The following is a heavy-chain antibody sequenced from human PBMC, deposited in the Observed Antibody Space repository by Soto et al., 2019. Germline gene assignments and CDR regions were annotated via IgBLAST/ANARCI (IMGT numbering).Heavy chain of an antibody. CDR3: ARGEPSDYDSSGYLDAFDI. CDR2: MSHDGTNQ. CDR1: GFTFSRYS. V-gene: IGHV3-30-3*01. J-gene: IGHJ3*02. Sequence: QVQLVESGGGVVQPGRSLRLSCAAYGFTFSRYSMHWVRQAPGKGLEWVSVMSHDGTNQHYADSVKGRFTIYRDTLKNTLYLQMNSLRVEDTAVYYCARGEPSDYDSSGYLDAFDIWGQGTVVTVSS. D-gene: IGHD3-22*01.